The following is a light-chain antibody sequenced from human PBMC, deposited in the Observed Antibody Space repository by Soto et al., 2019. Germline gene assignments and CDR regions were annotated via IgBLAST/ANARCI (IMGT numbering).Light chain of an antibody. V-gene: IGKV3-20*01. J-gene: IGKJ1*01. CDR3: QQHGSSPRT. CDR1: QSVSNSY. Sequence: EIVLTQSPGTLSLSPGERATLSCRASQSVSNSYLAWYQQKPGQAPRLLIYGASSRATGIPDRFSASGSATDFTLTITRLEPEDCAFYYCQQHGSSPRTFGQGTKVEI. CDR2: GAS.